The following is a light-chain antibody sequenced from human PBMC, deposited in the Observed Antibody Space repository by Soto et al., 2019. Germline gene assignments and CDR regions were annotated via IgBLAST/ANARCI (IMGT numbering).Light chain of an antibody. CDR1: SRNVGSNND. CDR2: DIS. J-gene: IGLJ3*02. CDR3: SSYTSISTRV. V-gene: IGLV2-14*01. Sequence: QSVLTQPASVSGSPGQSITISCTGTSRNVGSNNDVSWYQQHPGTAPKLMIYDISNRPSGVSNRFSGSKSGTTASLTISGLPAEDDDYYYCSSYTSISTRVFGRGTKVTVL.